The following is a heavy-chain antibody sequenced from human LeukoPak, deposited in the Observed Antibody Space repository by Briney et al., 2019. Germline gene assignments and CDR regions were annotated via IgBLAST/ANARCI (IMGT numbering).Heavy chain of an antibody. Sequence: SGGSLRLSCAASGFTFSSYGMHWVRQAPGKGLEWVAVISYDGSNKYYADSMKGRFTISRDNSKNTLYLQMNSLRAEDTAVYYCARVVNPYYYYGMDVWGQGTTVTVSS. CDR3: ARVVNPYYYYGMDV. CDR2: ISYDGSNK. V-gene: IGHV3-30*03. CDR1: GFTFSSYG. J-gene: IGHJ6*02. D-gene: IGHD3-22*01.